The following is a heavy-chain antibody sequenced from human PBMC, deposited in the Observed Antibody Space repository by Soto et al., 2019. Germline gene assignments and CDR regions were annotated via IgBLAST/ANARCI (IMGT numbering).Heavy chain of an antibody. CDR1: GAPITINY. J-gene: IGHJ4*01. CDR3: ARDAGGPYDH. Sequence: SETLAITCTVSGAPITINYWSWIRQAPGEGLELIGYIYYSGSTTYKPSLKSRFNMSADTYKDQFSLKLNSVTAADTAVYYCARDAGGPYDHWGPRILVTVS. V-gene: IGHV4-59*01. CDR2: IYYSGST. D-gene: IGHD2-15*01.